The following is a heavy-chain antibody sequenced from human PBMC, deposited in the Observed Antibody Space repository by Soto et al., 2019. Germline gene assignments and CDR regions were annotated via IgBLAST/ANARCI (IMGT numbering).Heavy chain of an antibody. Sequence: QVQLVQSGAEVKKPGASVKVSCKASGYTFTSYGISWVRQAPGQGLVWMGWISAYNGNTNYAQKLQGRVTMTTDTSTSTAYMELRSLRSDATAVYYCARESYSSSWYKDYYGMDVWGQGTTVTVSS. D-gene: IGHD6-13*01. CDR1: GYTFTSYG. V-gene: IGHV1-18*01. CDR2: ISAYNGNT. CDR3: ARESYSSSWYKDYYGMDV. J-gene: IGHJ6*02.